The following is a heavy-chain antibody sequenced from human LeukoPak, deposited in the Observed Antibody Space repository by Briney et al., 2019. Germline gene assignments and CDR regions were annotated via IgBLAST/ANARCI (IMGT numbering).Heavy chain of an antibody. CDR3: ARDLGGSSVY. CDR2: IYYSGST. D-gene: IGHD1-26*01. Sequence: SKTLSLTCTVSGGSISSYYWSWVRQPAGEGLEWIGYIYYSGSTNYNPSLKSRVTLSVDTSKNQFSLKLSSVTAADTAVYYCARDLGGSSVYWGQGTLVAVSS. J-gene: IGHJ4*02. V-gene: IGHV4-59*12. CDR1: GGSISSYY.